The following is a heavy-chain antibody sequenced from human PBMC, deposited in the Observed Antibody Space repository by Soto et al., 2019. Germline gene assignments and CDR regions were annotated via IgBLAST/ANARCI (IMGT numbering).Heavy chain of an antibody. CDR3: ARIRYLRDRVFDY. V-gene: IGHV4-61*01. CDR2: IYYSGSS. CDR1: GGSVSSGSYY. Sequence: QVQLQESGPGLVKPSETLSLTCTVSGGSVSSGSYYWSWIRQPPGKGLEWIGYIYYSGSSNYNPSLESRVSISVDTPNNQFSRKLNSVTAADTAVYYCARIRYLRDRVFDYWGQGTLVTASS. D-gene: IGHD3-16*02. J-gene: IGHJ4*02.